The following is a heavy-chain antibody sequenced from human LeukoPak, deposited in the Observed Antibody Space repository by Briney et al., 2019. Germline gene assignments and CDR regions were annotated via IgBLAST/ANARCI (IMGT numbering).Heavy chain of an antibody. CDR1: GFTFSSYG. CDR2: ISYDGSNK. V-gene: IGHV3-30*03. CDR3: ARDGHYDILTGYFQD. Sequence: GGSLRLSCAASGFTFSSYGMHWVRQAPGKGLERVAVISYDGSNKYYADSVKGRFTISRDNSKNTLYLQMNSLRAEDTAVYYCARDGHYDILTGYFQDWGQGTLVTVSS. D-gene: IGHD3-9*01. J-gene: IGHJ1*01.